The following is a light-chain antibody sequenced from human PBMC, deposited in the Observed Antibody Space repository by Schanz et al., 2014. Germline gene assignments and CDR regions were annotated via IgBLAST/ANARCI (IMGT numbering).Light chain of an antibody. CDR2: GAS. V-gene: IGKV3-15*01. CDR3: QQYNNWPPYT. Sequence: EIVMTQSPGTLSVSPGERVTLSCRASQSVSSNLAWYQKKPGQAPRLLIYGASTRATGIPARFSGSGSGSGFTLTISSLQSEDFAVYYCQQYNNWPPYTFGQGTKLEIK. J-gene: IGKJ2*01. CDR1: QSVSSN.